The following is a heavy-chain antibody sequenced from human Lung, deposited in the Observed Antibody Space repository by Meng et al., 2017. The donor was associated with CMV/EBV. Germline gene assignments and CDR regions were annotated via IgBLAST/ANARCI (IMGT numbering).Heavy chain of an antibody. V-gene: IGHV4-31*03. CDR1: SGPMSSGGYC. CDR3: ARQAPDNWLDP. J-gene: IGHJ5*02. CDR2: SYYDGTT. Sequence: CTFSSGPMSSGGYCWSWIRQHAEKGLEWIGYSYYDGTTHYNPSLRSRVSISVDKSKNQFSLKLNSVTAADTAVYYCARQAPDNWLDPWGQGALVTVSS.